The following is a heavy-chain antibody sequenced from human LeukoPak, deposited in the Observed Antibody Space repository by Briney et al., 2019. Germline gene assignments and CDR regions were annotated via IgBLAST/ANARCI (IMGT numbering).Heavy chain of an antibody. Sequence: GGSLRLSCAASGFTFSNYGMHWVRQAPGKGLEWVALIWHNGSNKYYADSVKGRFTISRDNSKNTLYLQMNSLRAEDTAVYYCAGGSGISDFWGQGTLVTVSS. CDR1: GFTFSNYG. CDR2: IWHNGSNK. V-gene: IGHV3-33*01. D-gene: IGHD1-26*01. CDR3: AGGSGISDF. J-gene: IGHJ4*02.